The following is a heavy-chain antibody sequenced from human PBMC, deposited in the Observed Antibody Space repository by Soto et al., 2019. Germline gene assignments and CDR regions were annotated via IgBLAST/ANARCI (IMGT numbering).Heavy chain of an antibody. D-gene: IGHD6-13*01. J-gene: IGHJ6*02. Sequence: GGSLRLSCAASGFTFSSYGMHWVRQAPGKGLEWVAVISYDGSNKYYADSVKGRFTISRDNSKNTLYLQMNSLRAEDTAVYYCAKDESSSWYINGMDVWGQGTTVTVSS. CDR2: ISYDGSNK. CDR1: GFTFSSYG. V-gene: IGHV3-30*18. CDR3: AKDESSSWYINGMDV.